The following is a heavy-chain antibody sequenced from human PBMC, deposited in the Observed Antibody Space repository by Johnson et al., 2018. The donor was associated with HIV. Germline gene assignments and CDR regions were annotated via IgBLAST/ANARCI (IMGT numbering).Heavy chain of an antibody. CDR3: ASYSSSDAFDI. CDR2: ISYDGTNK. Sequence: QVQLVESGGGVVQPGRSLRLSCAASGFTFSSYAMHWVRQAPGKGLEWVASISYDGTNKYYADSVQGRFTISRDNAKNSLYLQMNSLRAEDTAVYYCASYSSSDAFDIWGQGTMVTVSS. D-gene: IGHD6-6*01. V-gene: IGHV3-30-3*01. J-gene: IGHJ3*02. CDR1: GFTFSSYA.